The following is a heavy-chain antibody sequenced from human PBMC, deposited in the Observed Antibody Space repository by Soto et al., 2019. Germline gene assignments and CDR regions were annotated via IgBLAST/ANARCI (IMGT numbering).Heavy chain of an antibody. V-gene: IGHV3-23*01. CDR3: AKDQVEWRVVNWFDP. CDR2: ISGSGGST. J-gene: IGHJ5*02. Sequence: GGSLRLSCAASGFTFSSYAMSWVRQAPGKGLEWVSAISGSGGSTYYADSVKGRFTIFRDNSKNTLYLQMNSLRAEDTAVYYCAKDQVEWRVVNWFDPWGQGTLVTVSS. D-gene: IGHD3-3*01. CDR1: GFTFSSYA.